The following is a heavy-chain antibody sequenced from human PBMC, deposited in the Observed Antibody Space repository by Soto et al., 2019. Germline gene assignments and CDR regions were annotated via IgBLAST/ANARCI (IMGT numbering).Heavy chain of an antibody. CDR3: AKAAVLRFLEWLFFDY. Sequence: VLLSCSASGFTFSSYAMSWVRQAPGKGLEWVSAISGSGGSTYYADSVKGRFTISRDNSKNTLYLQMNSLRAEDTAVYYCAKAAVLRFLEWLFFDYWGQGTLVTVSS. V-gene: IGHV3-23*01. CDR2: ISGSGGST. D-gene: IGHD3-3*01. J-gene: IGHJ4*02. CDR1: GFTFSSYA.